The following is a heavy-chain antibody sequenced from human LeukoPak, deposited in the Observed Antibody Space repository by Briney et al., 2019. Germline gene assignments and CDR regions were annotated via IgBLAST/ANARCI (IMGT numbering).Heavy chain of an antibody. D-gene: IGHD3-10*01. CDR3: ARDMVRAYKFDP. CDR2: INPNTGGT. CDR1: EYTFTISY. Sequence: ASVRVSCTASEYTFTISYIHWVRQTPGQGLEWMGWINPNTGGTNYAQKFQGRVTMTRDTSISTAYMELSRLRSDDTSVYYCARDMVRAYKFDPWGQGTLVTVSS. J-gene: IGHJ5*02. V-gene: IGHV1-2*02.